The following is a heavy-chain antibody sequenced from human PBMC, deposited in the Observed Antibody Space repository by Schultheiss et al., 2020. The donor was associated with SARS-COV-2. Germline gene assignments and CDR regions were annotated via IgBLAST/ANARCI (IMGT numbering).Heavy chain of an antibody. CDR3: ARDMRPSSYSSGWYFYFDY. Sequence: GGSLRLSCAASGFTFSSYAMHWVRQAPGKGLEYVSAISSNGGSTYYANSVKGRFTISRDNAKNSLYLQMNSLRAEDTAVYYCARDMRPSSYSSGWYFYFDYWGQGTLVTVSS. CDR2: ISSNGGST. CDR1: GFTFSSYA. V-gene: IGHV3-64*01. J-gene: IGHJ4*02. D-gene: IGHD6-19*01.